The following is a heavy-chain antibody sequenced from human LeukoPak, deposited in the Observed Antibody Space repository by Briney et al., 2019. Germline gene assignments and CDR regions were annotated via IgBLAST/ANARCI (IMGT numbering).Heavy chain of an antibody. D-gene: IGHD3-16*01. CDR2: IIPIFGIA. CDR1: GGTFSSYA. CDR3: ARDLGGHYYGMDV. Sequence: SVKVSCKASGGTFSSYAISWVRQAPGQGLEWMGRIIPIFGIANYAQKFQGRVTITADKSTSTAYMELSSLRSEDTAVYYCARDLGGHYYGMDVWGKGTTVTVSS. V-gene: IGHV1-69*04. J-gene: IGHJ6*04.